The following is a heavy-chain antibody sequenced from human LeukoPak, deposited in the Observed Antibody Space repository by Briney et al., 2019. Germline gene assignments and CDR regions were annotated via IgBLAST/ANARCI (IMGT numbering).Heavy chain of an antibody. V-gene: IGHV4-38-2*01. J-gene: IGHJ4*02. D-gene: IGHD1-20*01. CDR2: IYHIGST. Sequence: PSETLSLTCGVSGYSISRGYYWAWIRQPPGKGLEWIGTIYHIGSTYYNPSLESRVTISMDTSKNEFSLNLNSVTAADTAVYYCARAGWIITSGIDYWGQGALVTVSS. CDR1: GYSISRGYY. CDR3: ARAGWIITSGIDY.